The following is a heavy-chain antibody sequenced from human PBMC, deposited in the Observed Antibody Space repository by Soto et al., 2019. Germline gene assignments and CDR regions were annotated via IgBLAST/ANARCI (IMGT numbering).Heavy chain of an antibody. CDR3: VKDSSPGGYFDS. D-gene: IGHD2-15*01. Sequence: QVQLVESGGGVVHPGRSLRLSCAVSGFTFRNFGMHWVRQAPGKGLERVAVISYDGSEKYYAESVKGRFTVFRYNYTNTLSLQMNSLRSDDTAVYYCVKDSSPGGYFDSWGQGTLVSGSS. V-gene: IGHV3-30*18. J-gene: IGHJ4*02. CDR1: GFTFRNFG. CDR2: ISYDGSEK.